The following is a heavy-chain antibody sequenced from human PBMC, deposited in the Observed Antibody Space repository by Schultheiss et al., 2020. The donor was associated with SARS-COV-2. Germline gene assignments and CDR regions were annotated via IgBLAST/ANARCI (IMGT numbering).Heavy chain of an antibody. Sequence: SETLSLTCTVSGGSISSGTYYWTWIRQHPGKALEWIGHIYYSGNTNYNPSLKSRVSISVDTSKNQFSLRLTSLTAADTALYYCARQPSRTRSGLDYWGQGILVTVSS. CDR3: ARQPSRTRSGLDY. V-gene: IGHV4-31*03. D-gene: IGHD2-2*01. CDR1: GGSISSGTYY. CDR2: IYYSGNT. J-gene: IGHJ4*02.